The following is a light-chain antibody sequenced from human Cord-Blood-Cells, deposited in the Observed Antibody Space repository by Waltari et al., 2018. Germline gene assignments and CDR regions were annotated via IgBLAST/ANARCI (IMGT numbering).Light chain of an antibody. CDR1: QSVLYSSNNKNY. J-gene: IGKJ1*01. Sequence: DIVMTQSPDSLAVSLGERATINCKSSQSVLYSSNNKNYLAWYQQKPGQPPKLLIYWASTRESGVPDRFSGSGSGTDFTLTISSLQAEDVAVYYCQQYYSTPWTFDQ. CDR3: QQYYSTPWT. CDR2: WAS. V-gene: IGKV4-1*01.